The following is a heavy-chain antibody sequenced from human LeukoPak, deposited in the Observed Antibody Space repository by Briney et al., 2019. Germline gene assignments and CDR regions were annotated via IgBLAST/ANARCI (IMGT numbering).Heavy chain of an antibody. CDR2: TYYRSKWYS. Sequence: SQTLSLTCAISGDSASRNSAAWNWVRQSPSRGLEWLGRTYYRSKWYSDYADSVKSRITITPDTSKNQFSLHLNSVTPEDTAVYFCARDYAFEIWGQGTMVTVSS. CDR3: ARDYAFEI. J-gene: IGHJ3*02. CDR1: GDSASRNSAA. V-gene: IGHV6-1*01.